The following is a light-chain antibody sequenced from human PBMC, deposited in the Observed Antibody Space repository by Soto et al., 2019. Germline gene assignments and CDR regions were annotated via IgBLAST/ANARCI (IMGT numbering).Light chain of an antibody. CDR2: AAS. V-gene: IGKV1-12*01. CDR3: QQLT. CDR1: QGXXNX. Sequence: MRTTRFPFSVSAAVGDRVNITCRAXQGXXNXXAXXXXXTXXAHKLLIYAASTLQRGVPSRFSGSGSGTDFSLTISSLQPEDFATYYCQQLTSAGRTKAE. J-gene: IGKJ4*01.